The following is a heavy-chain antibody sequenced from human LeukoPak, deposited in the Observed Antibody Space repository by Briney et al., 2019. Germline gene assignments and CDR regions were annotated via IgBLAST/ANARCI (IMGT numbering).Heavy chain of an antibody. CDR3: VKGVGYCSGGSCYSFHFDH. V-gene: IGHV3-64D*06. Sequence: GGSLRLSCSASGFTFSSYAMHCVRQAPGKALEYVSAISSNGCSTYYADSVKGMFTIPRDNSKNTLYLQMSSLRAEDTAVYYCVKGVGYCSGGSCYSFHFDHWGQGTLVTVSS. J-gene: IGHJ4*02. D-gene: IGHD2-15*01. CDR2: ISSNGCST. CDR1: GFTFSSYA.